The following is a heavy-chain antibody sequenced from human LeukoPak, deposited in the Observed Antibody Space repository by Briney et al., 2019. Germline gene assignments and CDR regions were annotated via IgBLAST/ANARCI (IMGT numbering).Heavy chain of an antibody. D-gene: IGHD3-10*01. Sequence: GGSLRLSCAASGFTFSSYAMDWVRQAPGKGLEWVAVISYDGSNKYYADSVKGRFTISRDNSKNTLYLQMNSLRAEDTAVYYCAKDRNYGSGSYYFDYWGQGTLVTVSS. J-gene: IGHJ4*02. CDR2: ISYDGSNK. V-gene: IGHV3-30-3*01. CDR1: GFTFSSYA. CDR3: AKDRNYGSGSYYFDY.